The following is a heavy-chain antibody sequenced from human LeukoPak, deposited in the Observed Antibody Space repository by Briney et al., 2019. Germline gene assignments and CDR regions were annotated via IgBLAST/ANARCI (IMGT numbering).Heavy chain of an antibody. J-gene: IGHJ5*02. D-gene: IGHD6-13*01. Sequence: PGGSLRLSCAASGFTFSTYAMNWVRQAPGKGLEWVSGISGSGGSTNYADSAKGRFTISRDNSKSTLYLQMNNLRVEDTAVYYCANGPRDAAVSNWFDPGGQGILVTVSS. CDR1: GFTFSTYA. CDR2: ISGSGGST. V-gene: IGHV3-23*01. CDR3: ANGPRDAAVSNWFDP.